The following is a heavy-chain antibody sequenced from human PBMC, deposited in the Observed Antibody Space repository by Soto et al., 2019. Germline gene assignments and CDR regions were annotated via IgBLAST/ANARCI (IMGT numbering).Heavy chain of an antibody. CDR1: GGSVSSGNYY. J-gene: IGHJ4*02. D-gene: IGHD6-13*01. V-gene: IGHV4-61*01. Sequence: QVQLQESGPGLVKPSETLSLTCTVSGGSVSSGNYYWNWIRQPPGKRLEWIGYMHYSGSTNYNPSLKSRVTISVDTSNNQFSLKLSSVTAADTAVYYCASWYSSTCSNFDNWGQGILVTVSS. CDR2: MHYSGST. CDR3: ASWYSSTCSNFDN.